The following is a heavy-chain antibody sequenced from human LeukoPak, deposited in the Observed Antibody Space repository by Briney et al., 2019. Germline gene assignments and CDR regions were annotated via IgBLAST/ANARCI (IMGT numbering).Heavy chain of an antibody. J-gene: IGHJ4*02. CDR3: QLYCSGGSCRNVEDY. D-gene: IGHD2-15*01. CDR2: INHSGST. V-gene: IGHV4-39*07. Sequence: PSETLSLTCTVPGGSISSSSYYWGWIRQPPGKGLEWIGEINHSGSTNYNPSLKSRVTISVDTSKNQFSLKLSSVTAADTAVYYCQLYCSGGSCRNVEDYWGQGTLVTVSS. CDR1: GGSISSSSYY.